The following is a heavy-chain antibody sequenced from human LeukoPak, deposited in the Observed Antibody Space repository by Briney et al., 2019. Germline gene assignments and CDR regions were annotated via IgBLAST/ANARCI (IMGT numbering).Heavy chain of an antibody. D-gene: IGHD6-6*01. CDR1: GASFSSSPYC. Sequence: SETLSLTCTVSGASFSSSPYCWGWIRQPPGKGLEWIGSVYDSGSTFYNPSLKSRVTISIDTFMNQFSLKLTSVTAADTAVYYCAKTGSSIAARPPGYWGQGTLVIVSS. V-gene: IGHV4-39*07. CDR2: VYDSGST. J-gene: IGHJ4*02. CDR3: AKTGSSIAARPPGY.